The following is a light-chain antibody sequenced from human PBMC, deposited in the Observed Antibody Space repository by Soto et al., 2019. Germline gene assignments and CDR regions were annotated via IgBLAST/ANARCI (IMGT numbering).Light chain of an antibody. CDR2: GVS. Sequence: EVVMTQSPATLSVSPGERATLSCRANQTISSNLAWYQQKPGQAPRLLIYGVSTRATGIPARFSGSGSGTEFTLTISSLQSEDFTVYYCQHYNNWVGTFGGGTKVEIK. J-gene: IGKJ4*01. CDR1: QTISSN. V-gene: IGKV3-15*01. CDR3: QHYNNWVGT.